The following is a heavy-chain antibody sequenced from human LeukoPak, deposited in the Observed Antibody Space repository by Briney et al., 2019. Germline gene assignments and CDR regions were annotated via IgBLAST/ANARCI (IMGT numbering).Heavy chain of an antibody. D-gene: IGHD5-24*01. CDR3: ARKQLQWFNFDY. V-gene: IGHV4-30-4*01. Sequence: SETLSLTCTVSGGSISSGDYYWSWIRQPQGKGLEWIGYIYYSGSTYYNPSLKSRVTISVDTSKNQFSLKLSSVTAADTAVYYCARKQLQWFNFDYWGQGTLVTVSS. CDR1: GGSISSGDYY. J-gene: IGHJ4*02. CDR2: IYYSGST.